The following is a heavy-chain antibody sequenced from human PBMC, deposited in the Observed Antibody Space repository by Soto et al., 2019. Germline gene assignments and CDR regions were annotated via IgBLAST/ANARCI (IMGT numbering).Heavy chain of an antibody. CDR1: GFSFSTHY. D-gene: IGHD2-15*01. CDR3: ARDFKDGMAVATFDY. J-gene: IGHJ4*02. Sequence: EVQLMESGGGLVQPGGSLRLSCAASGFSFSTHYMNWVRQAPGKGLEWVSCISSSGSDIYYTDSVKGRFTISRDNAKNSLYLQMNSLRDEDTAVYYCARDFKDGMAVATFDYWGQGALVTVSS. V-gene: IGHV3-48*02. CDR2: ISSSGSDI.